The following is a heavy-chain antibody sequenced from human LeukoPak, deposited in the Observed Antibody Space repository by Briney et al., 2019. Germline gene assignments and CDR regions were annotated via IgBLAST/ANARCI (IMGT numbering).Heavy chain of an antibody. CDR2: IYISGST. CDR3: ARDLVDTVISHLVLFDY. Sequence: SETLSLTCTVSGGSIRSGSYYWSWIRQSAGKGLEWIGRIYISGSTKYNPSLKSRVTISVDTSKNQFSLKLSSVTAADTAVYYCARDLVDTVISHLVLFDYWGQGTLVTVSS. CDR1: GGSIRSGSYY. V-gene: IGHV4-61*02. J-gene: IGHJ4*02. D-gene: IGHD5-18*01.